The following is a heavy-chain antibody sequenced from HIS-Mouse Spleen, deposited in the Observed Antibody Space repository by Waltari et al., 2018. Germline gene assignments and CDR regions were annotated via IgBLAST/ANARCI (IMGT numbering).Heavy chain of an antibody. V-gene: IGHV4-38-2*02. CDR2: IYHSGRT. CDR1: GYSISSGYY. D-gene: IGHD2-2*01. J-gene: IGHJ4*02. CDR3: ARGDCSSTSCYYHYFDY. Sequence: QVQLQESGPGLVKPSETLSLTCTVSGYSISSGYYWGWIRQPPGKGLEWIGSIYHSGRTYYNPSPKSRVTISVDPSKNQFSLKLSSVTAADTAVYYCARGDCSSTSCYYHYFDYWGQGTLVTVSS.